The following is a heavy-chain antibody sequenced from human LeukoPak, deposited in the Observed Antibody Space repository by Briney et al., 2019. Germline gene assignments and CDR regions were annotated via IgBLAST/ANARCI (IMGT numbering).Heavy chain of an antibody. V-gene: IGHV5-51*01. Sequence: GESLQISCKGSGYSFTSYWIGWVRQMPGKGLEWIGIIYPGDSDTRYSPSFQGQVTISADKSISTAYLQWSSLKASDTAMYYCARERLGYCSGGSCYSRWFDPWGQGTLVTVSS. J-gene: IGHJ5*02. CDR1: GYSFTSYW. D-gene: IGHD2-15*01. CDR2: IYPGDSDT. CDR3: ARERLGYCSGGSCYSRWFDP.